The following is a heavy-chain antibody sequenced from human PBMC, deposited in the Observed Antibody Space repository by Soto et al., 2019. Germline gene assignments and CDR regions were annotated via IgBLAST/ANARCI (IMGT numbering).Heavy chain of an antibody. CDR3: ARDYDFWSGSDY. CDR1: GFTFSSYA. CDR2: ISYDGSNK. D-gene: IGHD3-3*01. V-gene: IGHV3-30-3*01. Sequence: QVQLVESGGGVVQPGRSLRLSCAASGFTFSSYAMHWVRQAPGKGLEWVAVISYDGSNKYYADSVKGRFTISRDNSKNTLYLQMHSLRAEDTAVYYCARDYDFWSGSDYWGQVTLVTVSS. J-gene: IGHJ4*02.